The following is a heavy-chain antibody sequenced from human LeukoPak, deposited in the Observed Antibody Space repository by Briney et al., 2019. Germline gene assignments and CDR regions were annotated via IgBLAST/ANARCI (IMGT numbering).Heavy chain of an antibody. Sequence: SQTLSLTCTVSGGSISSGGYYWSWIRQPPGKGLEWIGYIYHSGSTYYNPSLKSRVTISVDTSKNQFSLKLSSVTAADTAVYYCARHGLGTGTLYYYYYMDVWGKGTTVTVSS. CDR2: IYHSGST. CDR3: ARHGLGTGTLYYYYYMDV. D-gene: IGHD1-1*01. J-gene: IGHJ6*03. V-gene: IGHV4-30-2*01. CDR1: GGSISSGGYY.